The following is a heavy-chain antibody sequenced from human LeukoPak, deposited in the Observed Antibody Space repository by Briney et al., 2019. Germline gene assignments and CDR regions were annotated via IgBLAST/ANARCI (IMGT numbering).Heavy chain of an antibody. Sequence: GESLKISCKGSGYSFTSYWIGWVRQMPGKGLEWMGIIYPGDSDTRYSPSFRGQVTISADKSISTAYLQWSSLKASDTAMYYCARFGRFLRIAAAGTGYWGQGTLVTVSS. CDR3: ARFGRFLRIAAAGTGY. V-gene: IGHV5-51*01. J-gene: IGHJ4*02. D-gene: IGHD6-13*01. CDR2: IYPGDSDT. CDR1: GYSFTSYW.